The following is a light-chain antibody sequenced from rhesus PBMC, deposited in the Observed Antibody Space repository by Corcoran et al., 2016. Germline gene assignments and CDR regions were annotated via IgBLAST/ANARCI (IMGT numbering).Light chain of an antibody. CDR3: QQYNNSPLFT. CDR2: YTS. J-gene: IGKJ3*01. Sequence: DIQMTQSPSSLSASVGDRVTITCRASKAIKNYISWYQQKPRKAPKPLMYYTSTLETGVPSRFSGNRSGTDYTLPISSLQPEDIATYYCQQYNNSPLFTFGPGTKLDIK. CDR1: KAIKNY. V-gene: IGKV1-66*01.